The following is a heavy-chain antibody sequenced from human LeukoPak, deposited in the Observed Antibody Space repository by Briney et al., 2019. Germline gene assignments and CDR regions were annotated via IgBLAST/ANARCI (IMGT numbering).Heavy chain of an antibody. CDR2: IIPIFGTA. CDR3: ARVDTGGDNWFDP. D-gene: IGHD1-14*01. Sequence: SVKVSCKASGGTFSSYAISWVRQAPGQGLEWMGGIIPIFGTANYAQKFQGRVTITADKSTSTAYMELRSLRSDDTAVYYCARVDTGGDNWFDPWGQGTLVTVSS. CDR1: GGTFSSYA. J-gene: IGHJ5*02. V-gene: IGHV1-69*06.